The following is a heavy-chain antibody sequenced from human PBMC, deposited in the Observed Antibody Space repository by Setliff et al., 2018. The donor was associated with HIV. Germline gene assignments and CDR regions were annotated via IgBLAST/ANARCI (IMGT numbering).Heavy chain of an antibody. Sequence: ASVKVSCKASGYTFSSYSLHWVRQAPGQGLEWMGVINPHGGSTNYAQKFQGRVTMTEDTSTDTAYMELSSLRSEDTAVYYCARDGGYYGSGSYYGWFDPWGQGTLVTVSS. J-gene: IGHJ5*02. CDR3: ARDGGYYGSGSYYGWFDP. CDR2: INPHGGST. D-gene: IGHD3-10*01. V-gene: IGHV1-46*01. CDR1: GYTFSSYS.